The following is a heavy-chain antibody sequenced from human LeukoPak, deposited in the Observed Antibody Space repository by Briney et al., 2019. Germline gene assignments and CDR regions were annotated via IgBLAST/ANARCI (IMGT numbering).Heavy chain of an antibody. CDR2: ISYDGSDK. CDR1: GSTFSGYP. J-gene: IGHJ4*02. V-gene: IGHV3-30*09. Sequence: PGGSLRLSCAASGSTFSGYPAHWVRQTAGKGLEWVAVISYDGSDKHYGDPEKGRFAISRDNSKNTVYLQMNSLRPEDTAVYYCAREGSRGYYPYWGQGILVTVSS. D-gene: IGHD3-22*01. CDR3: AREGSRGYYPY.